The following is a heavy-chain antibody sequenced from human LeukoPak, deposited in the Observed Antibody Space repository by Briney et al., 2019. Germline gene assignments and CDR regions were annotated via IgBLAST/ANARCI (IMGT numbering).Heavy chain of an antibody. J-gene: IGHJ4*02. CDR3: ARDSSVAGSFDS. CDR2: ISAYNGNT. CDR1: GYTFTNYG. Sequence: PGASVKVSCKASGYTFTNYGISWVRQAPGQGLEWMAWISAYNGNTNYAQKFQDRVTMTTDTSTSTASMELRSLTSDDTAVYYCARDSSVAGSFDSWGQGTRSPSPQ. D-gene: IGHD6-19*01. V-gene: IGHV1-18*04.